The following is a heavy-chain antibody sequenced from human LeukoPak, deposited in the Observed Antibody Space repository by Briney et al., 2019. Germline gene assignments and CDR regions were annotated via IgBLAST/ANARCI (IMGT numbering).Heavy chain of an antibody. CDR2: ISSSSSHI. D-gene: IGHD2-15*01. J-gene: IGHJ6*03. CDR1: GFTFSSYS. V-gene: IGHV3-21*03. CDR3: AKGTGSWGSSFMDV. Sequence: GGSLRLSCAASGFTFSSYSMNWVRHAPGGGLEWVSSISSSSSHIYYADSVKGPLTIDRDKGKNCMCLQIDSLRAEGTDINYCAKGTGSWGSSFMDVWGKGTTVTVPS.